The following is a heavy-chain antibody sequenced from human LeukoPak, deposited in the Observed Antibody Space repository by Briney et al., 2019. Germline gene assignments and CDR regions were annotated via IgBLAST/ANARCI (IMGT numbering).Heavy chain of an antibody. CDR2: MNPNSGNT. J-gene: IGHJ6*03. CDR3: ARADGLTVNQGYGYYYYMDV. CDR1: GYTFTSYD. D-gene: IGHD4-17*01. Sequence: GASVKVSCKASGYTFTSYDINWVRQATGQGLEWMGWMNPNSGNTGYAQKFQGRVTITRNTSISTAYMELGSLRSEDTAVYYCARADGLTVNQGYGYYYYMDVWGKGTTVTVSS. V-gene: IGHV1-8*03.